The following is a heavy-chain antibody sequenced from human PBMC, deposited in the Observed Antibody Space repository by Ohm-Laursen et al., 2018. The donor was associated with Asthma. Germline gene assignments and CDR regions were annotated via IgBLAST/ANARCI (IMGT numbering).Heavy chain of an antibody. CDR2: INPNSGGT. J-gene: IGHJ4*02. V-gene: IGHV1-2*04. Sequence: EASVKVSCKTSGYTFTGYYMHWVRQAPGQGLEWMGWINPNSGGTNYAQKFQGWVTMTRDTSISTAYMELSRLRSDDTAVYYCARGLLSVAPFDYWGQGTLVTVSS. CDR1: GYTFTGYY. CDR3: ARGLLSVAPFDY. D-gene: IGHD6-19*01.